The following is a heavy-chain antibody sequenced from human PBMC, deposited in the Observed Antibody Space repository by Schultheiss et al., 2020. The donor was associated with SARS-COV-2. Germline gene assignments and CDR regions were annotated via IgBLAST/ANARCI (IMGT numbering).Heavy chain of an antibody. Sequence: GGSLRLSCAASGFTFSSYSMNRVRQAPGKGLEWVAVIWYDGSNKYYADSVKGRFTISRDNSKNTLYLQMNSLRAEDTAVYYCAKNGYAHVVVIADLNYWGQGTLVTVSS. J-gene: IGHJ4*02. CDR1: GFTFSSYS. V-gene: IGHV3-33*08. CDR3: AKNGYAHVVVIADLNY. CDR2: IWYDGSNK. D-gene: IGHD2-21*01.